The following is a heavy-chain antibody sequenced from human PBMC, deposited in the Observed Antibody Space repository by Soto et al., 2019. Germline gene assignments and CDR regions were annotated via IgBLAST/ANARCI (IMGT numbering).Heavy chain of an antibody. CDR1: GFTLSGYA. J-gene: IGHJ6*03. Sequence: EVQLAESGGGLAQPGGSLRLSCAASGFTLSGYAIDWVRQAPGTGLEYVSGISSNGVGTYYANSVQGRFTISSDNSKNTVYIQMGSLRPADMDVYYCARRASPDWYYLDVWGKGTTVTVSS. CDR3: ARRASPDWYYLDV. V-gene: IGHV3-64*01. D-gene: IGHD3-9*01. CDR2: ISSNGVGT.